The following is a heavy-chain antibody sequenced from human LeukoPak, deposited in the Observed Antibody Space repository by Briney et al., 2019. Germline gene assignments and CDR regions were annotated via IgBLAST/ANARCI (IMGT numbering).Heavy chain of an antibody. J-gene: IGHJ6*04. CDR1: GFTLSSYS. Sequence: GGSLRLSSAASGFTLSSYSMNGVRQAPGEGGEGVSYISRRRSTIYYADSVKGRFTISRDNSKNTLYLQMNSLRAEDTAVYYCARGRERWLPLDVWGKGTTVTVSS. CDR3: ARGRERWLPLDV. V-gene: IGHV3-48*01. CDR2: ISRRRSTI. D-gene: IGHD5-24*01.